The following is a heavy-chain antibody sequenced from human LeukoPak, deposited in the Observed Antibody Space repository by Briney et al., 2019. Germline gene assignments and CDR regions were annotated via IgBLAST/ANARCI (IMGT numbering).Heavy chain of an antibody. CDR3: ARGIFRSSQTRGQVGIAVAGTFDY. D-gene: IGHD6-19*01. CDR1: GGSFSGYY. J-gene: IGHJ4*02. CDR2: INDSGST. V-gene: IGHV4-34*01. Sequence: SETLSLTCAVYGGSFSGYYWSWIRQPPGKGLEWIGEINDSGSTNYNPSLKSRVTISVDTSKNQFSLKLSSATAADTAVYYCARGIFRSSQTRGQVGIAVAGTFDYWGQGTLVTVSS.